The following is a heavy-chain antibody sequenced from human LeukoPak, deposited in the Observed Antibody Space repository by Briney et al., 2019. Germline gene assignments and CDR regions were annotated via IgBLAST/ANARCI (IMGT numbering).Heavy chain of an antibody. Sequence: GGSLRLSCAVSGFTFSNYYMNWIRQAPGKGLEWISYISSDSGTMLYSDSVRGRFTISRDSAKNSLYLQMNNLRAEDTAVYFWARSAGDKRGYSYYGMDVGGKGTTVTVS. CDR2: ISSDSGTM. J-gene: IGHJ6*04. D-gene: IGHD4-17*01. V-gene: IGHV3-11*01. CDR1: GFTFSNYY. CDR3: ARSAGDKRGYSYYGMDV.